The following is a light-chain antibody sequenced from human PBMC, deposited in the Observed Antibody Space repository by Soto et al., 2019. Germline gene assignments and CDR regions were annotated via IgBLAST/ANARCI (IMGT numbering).Light chain of an antibody. CDR3: QQYVTSPRT. Sequence: EVVLTQSPDTLSLSPGXTATLSCRASQSLRPTYVAWYQQKPGQAPRLLIYGASFRATDIPNRFSGRGSGTDFTLSISRLEPEDFAVYYCQQYVTSPRTFGQGTKVDI. J-gene: IGKJ1*01. CDR2: GAS. CDR1: QSLRPTY. V-gene: IGKV3-20*01.